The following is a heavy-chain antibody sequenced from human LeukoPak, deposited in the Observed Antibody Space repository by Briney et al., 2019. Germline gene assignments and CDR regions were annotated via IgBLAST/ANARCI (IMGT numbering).Heavy chain of an antibody. J-gene: IGHJ4*02. Sequence: PGGSLRLSCAASGFTFSVYSMNWVRQAPGKGLEWVSSITSSGASMYYADSVKGRFTISRDNAKNSLYLQMNSLRAEDTAVYYCARTYYDILTAYNPYFDYWGQGTLVTVSS. D-gene: IGHD3-9*01. CDR3: ARTYYDILTAYNPYFDY. V-gene: IGHV3-21*01. CDR2: ITSSGASM. CDR1: GFTFSVYS.